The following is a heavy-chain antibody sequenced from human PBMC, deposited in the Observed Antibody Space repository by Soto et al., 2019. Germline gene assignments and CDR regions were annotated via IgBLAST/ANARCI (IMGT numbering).Heavy chain of an antibody. Sequence: QVQLVESGGGVVQPGRSLRLSCAASGFTFSSYAMHWVRQAPGKGLEWVAVISYDGSNKYYADSVKGRFTISRDNSKKTLYLQMNSLRAEDTAVYYCARLDGGSGAFDIWGQGTMVTVSS. CDR2: ISYDGSNK. V-gene: IGHV3-30-3*01. D-gene: IGHD3-10*01. J-gene: IGHJ3*02. CDR1: GFTFSSYA. CDR3: ARLDGGSGAFDI.